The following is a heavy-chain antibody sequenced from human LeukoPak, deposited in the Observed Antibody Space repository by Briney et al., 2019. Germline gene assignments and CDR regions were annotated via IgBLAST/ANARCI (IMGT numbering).Heavy chain of an antibody. CDR2: IYYTGST. Sequence: ETVSLTCTVSGGSISSYYWSWIRQPPGKGLEWIGYIYYTGSTNYNPSLKSRITTSVDTSKNQFSLKLSSVTAADTAVYYCARSVVPTAPIDYWGQGTLVTVSS. D-gene: IGHD2-2*01. CDR1: GGSISSYY. V-gene: IGHV4-59*01. CDR3: ARSVVPTAPIDY. J-gene: IGHJ4*02.